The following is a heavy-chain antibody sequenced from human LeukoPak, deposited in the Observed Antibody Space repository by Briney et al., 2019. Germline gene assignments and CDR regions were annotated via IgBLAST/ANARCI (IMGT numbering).Heavy chain of an antibody. Sequence: ASVKVSCKASGYTFTSYYMYWVRQAPGQGLEWMGIINPSRGSTNYAQRLQGRVTMTRDMSTSTVYMELSSLRSEDTAVYYCARGGHVRVYDSSAYYGHEWGQGTLVTVSS. CDR3: ARGGHVRVYDSSAYYGHE. CDR1: GYTFTSYY. CDR2: INPSRGST. J-gene: IGHJ4*02. V-gene: IGHV1-46*01. D-gene: IGHD3-22*01.